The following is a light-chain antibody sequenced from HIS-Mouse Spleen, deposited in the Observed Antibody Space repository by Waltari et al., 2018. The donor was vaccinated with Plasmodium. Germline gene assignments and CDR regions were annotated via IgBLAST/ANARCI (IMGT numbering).Light chain of an antibody. CDR1: SLRSYY. V-gene: IGLV3-19*01. CDR2: GKN. J-gene: IGLJ3*02. Sequence: SSELTQDPAVSVALGQTVRITCQGDSLRSYYASWYQQKPGQAPVLVIYGKNHRPSGSPYRFSGSSSGNTASLTITGAQAEDEADYFCNSRDSSGNHWVFGGGTKLTVL. CDR3: NSRDSSGNHWV.